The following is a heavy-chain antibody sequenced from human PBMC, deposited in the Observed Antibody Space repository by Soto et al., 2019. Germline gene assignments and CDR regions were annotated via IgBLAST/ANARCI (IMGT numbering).Heavy chain of an antibody. Sequence: SETLSLTCTVSGGSISSYYWSWIRQPPGKGLEWIGYIYYSGSTNYNPSLKSRVTISVDTSKNQFSLKLSSVTAADTAVYYCARTNCNALDYYMDVWGKRTTVTVSS. CDR1: GGSISSYY. D-gene: IGHD1-1*01. V-gene: IGHV4-59*08. CDR3: ARTNCNALDYYMDV. J-gene: IGHJ6*03. CDR2: IYYSGST.